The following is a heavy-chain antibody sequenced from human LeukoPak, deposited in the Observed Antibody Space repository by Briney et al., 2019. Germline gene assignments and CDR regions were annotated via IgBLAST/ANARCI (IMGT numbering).Heavy chain of an antibody. D-gene: IGHD6-13*01. CDR2: IKYDGSEK. CDR3: ARDIAQAGLFFDY. Sequence: GGSLRLSCAASGFTLSSYWMSWVRQAPGKGLEWVANIKYDGSEKDYVDSVKGRFTISRDNAKNSLYLQMNSLRAEDTAVYYCARDIAQAGLFFDYWGQGTLVTVS. J-gene: IGHJ4*02. V-gene: IGHV3-7*01. CDR1: GFTLSSYW.